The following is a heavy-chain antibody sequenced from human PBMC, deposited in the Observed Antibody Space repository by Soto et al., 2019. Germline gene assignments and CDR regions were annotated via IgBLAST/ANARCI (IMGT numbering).Heavy chain of an antibody. D-gene: IGHD5-12*01. CDR1: GYTFTDYF. Sequence: ASVKVSCKASGYTFTDYFIHWVRQAPGQGFEWMGWINPNSRGTNYAPKFQGRVTMTRDTSNSTAYMELRGLRSDDTAVYYCARDSGYPTHYFDYWGQGTLVTVSS. CDR2: INPNSRGT. J-gene: IGHJ4*02. CDR3: ARDSGYPTHYFDY. V-gene: IGHV1-2*02.